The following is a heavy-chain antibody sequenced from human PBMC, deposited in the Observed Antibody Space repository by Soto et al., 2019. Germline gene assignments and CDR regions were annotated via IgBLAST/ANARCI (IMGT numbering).Heavy chain of an antibody. Sequence: SETLSLTCTVSNGSINSRSYYWGWIRQPPGKGLEWIGSNYYSGSTYYKSSLKSRVTISVDTSKNQFSLKLSSVTAADTAVYYCAGQPTYYYLDYWGQGALVTVSS. J-gene: IGHJ4*02. D-gene: IGHD3-10*01. CDR2: NYYSGST. V-gene: IGHV4-39*01. CDR1: NGSINSRSYY. CDR3: AGQPTYYYLDY.